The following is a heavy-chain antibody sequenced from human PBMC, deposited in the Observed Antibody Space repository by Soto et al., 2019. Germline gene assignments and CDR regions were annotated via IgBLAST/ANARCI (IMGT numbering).Heavy chain of an antibody. Sequence: PSETLSLTCTVSGGSISSGDYYWSWIRQPPGKGLEWIGYIYYSGSTYYNPSLKSRVTISVDTSKNQFSLKLSSVTAADTAVYYCAREWVTNHYYGMEVWGKGTTVNVSS. CDR1: GGSISSGDYY. CDR3: AREWVTNHYYGMEV. J-gene: IGHJ6*04. V-gene: IGHV4-30-4*01. CDR2: IYYSGST. D-gene: IGHD4-17*01.